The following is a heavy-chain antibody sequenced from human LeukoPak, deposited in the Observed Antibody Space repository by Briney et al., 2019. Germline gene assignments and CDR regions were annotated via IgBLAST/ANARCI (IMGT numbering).Heavy chain of an antibody. CDR2: IYYSGST. J-gene: IGHJ4*02. D-gene: IGHD1-26*01. CDR1: GFTFSSYW. V-gene: IGHV4-39*01. Sequence: GSLRLSCAASGFTFSSYWMSWVRQAPGKGLEWIGSIYYSGSTYYNPSLKSRVTISVDTSKNQFSLKLSSVTAADTAVYYCARHRAIVGATIDYWGQGTLVTVSS. CDR3: ARHRAIVGATIDY.